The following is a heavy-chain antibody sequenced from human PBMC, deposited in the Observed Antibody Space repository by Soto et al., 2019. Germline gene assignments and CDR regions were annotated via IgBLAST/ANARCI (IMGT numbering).Heavy chain of an antibody. CDR3: ARVAVEMATIHVFDY. J-gene: IGHJ4*02. V-gene: IGHV3-30-3*01. CDR2: ISYDGSNK. D-gene: IGHD5-12*01. Sequence: QVQLVESGGGVVQPGRSLRLSCAASGFTFSSYAMHWVRQAPGKGLEWVAVISYDGSNKYYADSVKGRFTISRDNSKNTLYMQMNGLRAEDTAVYYCARVAVEMATIHVFDYGGQGTLVTVSS. CDR1: GFTFSSYA.